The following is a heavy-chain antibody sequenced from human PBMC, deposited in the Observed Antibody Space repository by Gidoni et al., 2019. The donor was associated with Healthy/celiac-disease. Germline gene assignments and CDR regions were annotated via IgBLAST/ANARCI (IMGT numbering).Heavy chain of an antibody. CDR3: ARGLWFGELLSLYYFDY. V-gene: IGHV3-30-3*01. J-gene: IGHJ4*02. CDR2: ISYDGSNK. D-gene: IGHD3-10*01. Sequence: QVQLVESGGGVVQPGRSLRLSCAASGFTFSSYAMQWVRQAPGKGLEWVAVISYDGSNKYYADSVKGRFTISRDNSKNTLYLQMNSLRAEDTAVYYCARGLWFGELLSLYYFDYWGQGTLVTVSS. CDR1: GFTFSSYA.